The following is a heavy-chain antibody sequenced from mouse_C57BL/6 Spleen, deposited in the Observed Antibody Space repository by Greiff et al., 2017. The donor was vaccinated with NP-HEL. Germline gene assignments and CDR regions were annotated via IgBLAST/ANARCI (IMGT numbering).Heavy chain of an antibody. D-gene: IGHD2-1*01. CDR2: IYPGDGDT. Sequence: QVQLQQSGAELVKPGASVKISCKASGYAFSSYWMNWVKQRPGKGLEWIGQIYPGDGDTNYNGKFKGKATLTADKSSSTAYMQLSSLTSEDSAVYFCARREGYYGNYGAMDYWGQGTSVTVSS. V-gene: IGHV1-80*01. CDR3: ARREGYYGNYGAMDY. CDR1: GYAFSSYW. J-gene: IGHJ4*01.